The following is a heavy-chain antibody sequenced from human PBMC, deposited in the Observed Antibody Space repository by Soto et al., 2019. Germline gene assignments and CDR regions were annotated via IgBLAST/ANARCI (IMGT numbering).Heavy chain of an antibody. CDR3: ARDKDLQPTVWGF. CDR2: VYYSGAT. J-gene: IGHJ4*02. D-gene: IGHD3-16*01. V-gene: IGHV4-31*03. CDR1: GDSMATGGHY. Sequence: SETLSLTCTVSGDSMATGGHYYDWIRQVPGKGLEWIGYVYYSGATHYTPSLRARATISRDTSKNQFSLRLISVTAADTALYYCARDKDLQPTVWGFWGQGIQVTVSS.